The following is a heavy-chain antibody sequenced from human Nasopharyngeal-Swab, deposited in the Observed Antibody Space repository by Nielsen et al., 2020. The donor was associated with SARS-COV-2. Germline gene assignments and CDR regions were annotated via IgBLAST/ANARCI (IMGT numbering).Heavy chain of an antibody. D-gene: IGHD1-26*01. Sequence: SVKVSCKASRGTFSSYAISWARQAPGQGLEWMGGIIPIFGTANYAQKFQGRVTITADESTSTAYMELSSLRSEDTAVYYCATYSGSYSGVDYYYGMDVWGQGTTVTVSS. CDR3: ATYSGSYSGVDYYYGMDV. CDR1: RGTFSSYA. V-gene: IGHV1-69*13. J-gene: IGHJ6*02. CDR2: IIPIFGTA.